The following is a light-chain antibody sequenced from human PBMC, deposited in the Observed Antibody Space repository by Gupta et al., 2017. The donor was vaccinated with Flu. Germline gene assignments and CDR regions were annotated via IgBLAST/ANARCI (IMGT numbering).Light chain of an antibody. Sequence: QSVLTQPPSLSGSPRQRFTFSCTVSSSKIGADFDVHWYQQLPGAAPKLLIYGNANRPAGVPDRFSGSKSGTSASLAMTGLQAEDEADYYCQYFDSSLSGSVFGGGTKLTVL. CDR1: SSKIGADFD. CDR3: QYFDSSLSGSV. V-gene: IGLV1-40*01. J-gene: IGLJ3*02. CDR2: GNA.